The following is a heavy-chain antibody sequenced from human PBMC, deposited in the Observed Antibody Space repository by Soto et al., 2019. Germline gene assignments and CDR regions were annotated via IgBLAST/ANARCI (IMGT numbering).Heavy chain of an antibody. V-gene: IGHV3-74*01. CDR1: GFTLSSYW. Sequence: ELQLVESGGGLVQPGGSLRLSCVASGFTLSSYWMHWVRQAPGKGLVWVSRINSDGSSRTYADSVRGRLTISRDNAKNTLYLQMNSLRAEDTAVYYCAGGDATLSAYYYSMDVWGKGTTVTVSS. CDR3: AGGDATLSAYYYSMDV. J-gene: IGHJ6*03. D-gene: IGHD1-26*01. CDR2: INSDGSSR.